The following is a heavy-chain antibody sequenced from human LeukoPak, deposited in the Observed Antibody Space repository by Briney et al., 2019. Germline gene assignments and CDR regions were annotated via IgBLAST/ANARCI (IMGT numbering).Heavy chain of an antibody. J-gene: IGHJ4*02. V-gene: IGHV3-48*03. Sequence: GGSLRLSCAASGFTFSSHEMNWVRQAPGKGREWVSYISSSGSTRYYSDSVKGRFTLSRDNAKNSLYLQVNTLRADDTAVYYCAGSAPYGYFDYWGQGTLVTVSS. D-gene: IGHD3-10*01. CDR3: AGSAPYGYFDY. CDR2: ISSSGSTR. CDR1: GFTFSSHE.